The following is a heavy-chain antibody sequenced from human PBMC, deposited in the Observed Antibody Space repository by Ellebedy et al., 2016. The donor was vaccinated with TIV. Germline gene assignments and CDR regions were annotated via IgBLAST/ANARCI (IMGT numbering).Heavy chain of an antibody. D-gene: IGHD5-24*01. CDR2: IYYSGST. CDR3: AMATTNGDAFDI. J-gene: IGHJ3*02. Sequence: MPSETLSLTCTVSGGSISSYYWSWIRQPPGKGLEWIGYIYYSGSTYYNPSLKSRVTISVDTSKNQFSLKLSSVTAADTAVYYCAMATTNGDAFDIWGQGTMVTVSS. V-gene: IGHV4-59*04. CDR1: GGSISSYY.